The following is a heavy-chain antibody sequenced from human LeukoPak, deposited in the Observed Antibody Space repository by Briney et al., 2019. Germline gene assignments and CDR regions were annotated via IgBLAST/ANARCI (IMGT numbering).Heavy chain of an antibody. CDR2: IKQDGSEK. CDR1: GFTFSSYW. V-gene: IGHV3-7*01. D-gene: IGHD1-7*01. CDR3: ATTGRYNWNYVVH. J-gene: IGHJ4*02. Sequence: GGSLRLSCAASGFTFSSYWMSWVRQAPGKGLEWVANIKQDGSEKYYVDSVKGRFTISRDNAKNSLYLQMNSLRAEDTAVYYCATTGRYNWNYVVHWGQGTLVTVSS.